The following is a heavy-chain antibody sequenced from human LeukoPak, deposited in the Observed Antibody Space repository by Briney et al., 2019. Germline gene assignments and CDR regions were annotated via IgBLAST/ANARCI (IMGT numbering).Heavy chain of an antibody. V-gene: IGHV4-34*01. CDR1: GGSFSGYY. CDR2: INHSGST. CDR3: ARKGGSDWSSDYFDY. D-gene: IGHD6-19*01. Sequence: PSETLSLTCAVYGGSFSGYYWSWIRQPPGKGLEWIGEINHSGSTNYNPSLKSRVTISVDTSKNQFSLKLSSVTAADTAVYYCARKGGSDWSSDYFDYWGQGTQVTVSS. J-gene: IGHJ4*02.